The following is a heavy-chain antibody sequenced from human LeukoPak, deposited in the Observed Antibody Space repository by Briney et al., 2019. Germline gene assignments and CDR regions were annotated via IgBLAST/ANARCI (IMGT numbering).Heavy chain of an antibody. D-gene: IGHD3-22*01. CDR2: IDQDGSEK. CDR1: AFTFSSYW. V-gene: IGHV3-7*03. CDR3: ARDYYFSSRGAWAFDI. J-gene: IGHJ3*02. Sequence: PGGSLRLSCAASAFTFSSYWMIWVRQAPGNGLEWVANIDQDGSEKYYVESMKGRITISRDTAKNSLYLQMNSLRAEDTAVYYCARDYYFSSRGAWAFDIWGQGTMVTVSS.